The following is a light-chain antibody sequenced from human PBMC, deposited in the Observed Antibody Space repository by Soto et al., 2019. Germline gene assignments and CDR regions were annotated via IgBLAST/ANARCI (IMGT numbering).Light chain of an antibody. CDR1: PSISSG. CDR3: LQYSSHSWT. J-gene: IGKJ1*01. CDR2: DAS. V-gene: IGKV1-5*01. Sequence: DIRLTQSASTLSVSLGDRVTITCRASPSISSGLAWYQQKQGKAPKVLIYDASSLQSGVPSRFSGSLYGTEFTLTISRLQADDVATYYCLQYSSHSWTFGQGTKVDIK.